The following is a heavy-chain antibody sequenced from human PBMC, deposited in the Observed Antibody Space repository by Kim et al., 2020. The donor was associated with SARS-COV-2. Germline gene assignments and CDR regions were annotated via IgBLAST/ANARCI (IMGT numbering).Heavy chain of an antibody. J-gene: IGHJ3*02. D-gene: IGHD3-22*01. CDR3: ARAPITMIVPDAFDI. Sequence: SETLSLTCTVSGGSISSGGYYWSWIRQHPGKGLEWIGYIYYSGSTYYNPSLKSRVTISVDTSKNQFSLKLSSVTAADTAVYYCARAPITMIVPDAFDIWGQGTMVTVSS. CDR1: GGSISSGGYY. V-gene: IGHV4-31*03. CDR2: IYYSGST.